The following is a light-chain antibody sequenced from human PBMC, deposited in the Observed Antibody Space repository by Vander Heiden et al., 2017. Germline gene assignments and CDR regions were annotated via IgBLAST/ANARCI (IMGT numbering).Light chain of an antibody. Sequence: DIQMTQTPSSLSASVGDSVTITCRARQSISSYLNWYQQKPGKAPKLLIYAASSLESGVPSRFSGSGSGTDFTLTISRLQPEDFATYYCQQSDSTRWTFGQGTKVEIK. CDR3: QQSDSTRWT. CDR2: AAS. V-gene: IGKV1-39*01. J-gene: IGKJ1*01. CDR1: QSISSY.